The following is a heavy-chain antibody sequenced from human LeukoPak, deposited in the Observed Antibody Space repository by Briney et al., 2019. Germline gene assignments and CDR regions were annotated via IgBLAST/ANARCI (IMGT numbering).Heavy chain of an antibody. CDR1: GGSFSGYY. V-gene: IGHV4-34*01. D-gene: IGHD2-21*02. J-gene: IGHJ5*02. CDR2: INHSRST. CDR3: ARGHEHIVVVTAISDWFDP. Sequence: SEALSLTCAVYGGSFSGYYWSWIRQPPGKGLEWIGEINHSRSTNYNPSLKSRVTISVDTSKNQFSLKLSSVTAADTAVYYCARGHEHIVVVTAISDWFDPWGQGTLVTVSS.